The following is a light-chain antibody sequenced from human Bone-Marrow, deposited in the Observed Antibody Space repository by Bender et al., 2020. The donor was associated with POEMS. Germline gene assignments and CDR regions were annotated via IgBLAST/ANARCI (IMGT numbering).Light chain of an antibody. CDR3: CSYASSGSWV. J-gene: IGLJ3*02. Sequence: SALTQPASVSGSPGQSITISCTGTSSDVGSYNLVSWYQQHPGKAPKFMIYEVNKRPSGVSNRFSGSKSGNTASLTISGLQAEDESDFFCCSYASSGSWVFGGGTKLTVL. CDR1: SSDVGSYNL. V-gene: IGLV2-23*02. CDR2: EVN.